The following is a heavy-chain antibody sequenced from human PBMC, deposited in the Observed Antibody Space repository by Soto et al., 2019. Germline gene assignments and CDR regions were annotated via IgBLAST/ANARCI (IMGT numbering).Heavy chain of an antibody. CDR2: IKSKTDGGTT. CDR1: GFTFSKAW. CDR3: TTEVITYGPFDY. V-gene: IGHV3-15*01. D-gene: IGHD3-22*01. Sequence: PGGSLRLSCAASGFTFSKAWMSWVRQAPGKGLEWVGRIKSKTDGGTTDYAAPVKGRFTISRDDSKNTLYLQMNSLKTEDTAVYYCTTEVITYGPFDYWGQGTLVTVSS. J-gene: IGHJ4*02.